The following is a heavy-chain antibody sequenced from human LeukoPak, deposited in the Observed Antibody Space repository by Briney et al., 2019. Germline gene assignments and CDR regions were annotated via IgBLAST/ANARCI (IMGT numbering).Heavy chain of an antibody. V-gene: IGHV4-4*07. CDR2: IYTSGST. Sequence: SETLSLTCTVSGGSISSYYWSWIRQPAGKGLEWIGRIYTSGSTSYNPSLKSRVTMSVDTSKNQFSLKLSSVTAADTAVYYCAREGYYLDAFDIWGQGTMVTVSS. J-gene: IGHJ3*02. CDR1: GGSISSYY. CDR3: AREGYYLDAFDI. D-gene: IGHD3-10*01.